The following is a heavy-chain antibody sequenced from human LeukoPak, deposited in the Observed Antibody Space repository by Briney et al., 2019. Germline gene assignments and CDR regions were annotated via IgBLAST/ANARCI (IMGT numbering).Heavy chain of an antibody. CDR3: ARSGPNYGMDV. CDR2: IIPIFGTA. Sequence: SVKVSSKASGYTFTSYGISWVRQAPGQGLEWMGGIIPIFGTANYAQKFQGRVTITADESTSTAYMELSSLRSEDTAVYYCARSGPNYGMDVWGQGTTVTVSS. J-gene: IGHJ6*02. CDR1: GYTFTSYG. V-gene: IGHV1-69*13.